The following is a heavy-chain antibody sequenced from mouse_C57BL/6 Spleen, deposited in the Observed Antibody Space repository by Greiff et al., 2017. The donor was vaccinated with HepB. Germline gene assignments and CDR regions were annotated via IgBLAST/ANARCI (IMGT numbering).Heavy chain of an antibody. J-gene: IGHJ1*03. CDR3: ARKDYSKGGYFDV. D-gene: IGHD2-5*01. CDR1: GYTFTNYW. V-gene: IGHV1-63*01. CDR2: IYPGGGYT. Sequence: VQLQQSGAELVRPGTSVKMSCKASGYTFTNYWIGWAKQRPGHGLEWIGDIYPGGGYTNYNEKFKGKATLTADKSSSTAYMQFSSLTSEDSAIYYCARKDYSKGGYFDVWGTGTTVTVSS.